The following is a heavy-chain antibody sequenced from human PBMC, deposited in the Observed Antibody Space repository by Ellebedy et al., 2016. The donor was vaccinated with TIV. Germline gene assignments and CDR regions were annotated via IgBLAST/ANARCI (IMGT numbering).Heavy chain of an antibody. Sequence: PGGSLRLSCAATGFTFSSYAMGWVRQAPGRGLEWVSAIDGTSFSTFYADSVEGRFTISRDNSKNTPYLQMISLRAEDTAVYYCARDPVGVGPAFDVWGQGTVVTVSS. J-gene: IGHJ3*01. D-gene: IGHD4-23*01. CDR2: IDGTSFST. CDR3: ARDPVGVGPAFDV. CDR1: GFTFSSYA. V-gene: IGHV3-23*01.